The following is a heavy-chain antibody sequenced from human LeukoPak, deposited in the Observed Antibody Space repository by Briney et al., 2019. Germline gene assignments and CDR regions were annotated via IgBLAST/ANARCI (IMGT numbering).Heavy chain of an antibody. D-gene: IGHD3-3*01. CDR3: ATVTIFGVDPFDY. CDR1: GFTFSSYA. J-gene: IGHJ4*02. CDR2: ISYDGSNK. Sequence: GGSLRLSCAASGFTFSSYAMHWVRQAPGKGLEGVAVISYDGSNKYYADSVKGRFTISRDNSKTTLYLQMNSLRAEDTAVYYCATVTIFGVDPFDYWGQGTLVTVSS. V-gene: IGHV3-30-3*01.